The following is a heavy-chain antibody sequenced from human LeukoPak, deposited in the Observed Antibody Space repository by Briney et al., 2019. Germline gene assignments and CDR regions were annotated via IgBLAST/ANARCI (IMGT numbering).Heavy chain of an antibody. Sequence: ASVKVSCKVSGYTLTELSMHWVRQAPGKGLEWMGGFDPEDGETIYAQKFQGRVTMTEDTSTDTAYMELSSLRSDDTAVYYCASWSWRQLYGDYPPDPSDAFDIWGQGTMVTVSS. D-gene: IGHD4-17*01. CDR1: GYTLTELS. J-gene: IGHJ3*02. CDR2: FDPEDGET. V-gene: IGHV1-24*01. CDR3: ASWSWRQLYGDYPPDPSDAFDI.